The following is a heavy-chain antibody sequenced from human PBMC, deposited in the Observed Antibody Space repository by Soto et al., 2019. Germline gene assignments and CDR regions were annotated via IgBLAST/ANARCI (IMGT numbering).Heavy chain of an antibody. Sequence: QVQLQESGPGLVKPSETLSLTCTVSGGSISSYYWSWIRQPPGKGLEWIGYIYYSGSTNYNPSLKSRVTISVDTSKNQFALKLSSVTAADTAVYYCARSTGTMIVDWWGYYGMDVWGQGTTVTVSS. CDR2: IYYSGST. D-gene: IGHD3-22*01. J-gene: IGHJ6*02. CDR1: GGSISSYY. V-gene: IGHV4-59*01. CDR3: ARSTGTMIVDWWGYYGMDV.